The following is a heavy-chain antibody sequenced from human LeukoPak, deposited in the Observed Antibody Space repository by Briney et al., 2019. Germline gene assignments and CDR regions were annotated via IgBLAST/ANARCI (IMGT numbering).Heavy chain of an antibody. Sequence: GGSLRLSCVGSGFTFSTYWMTWVRQAPGKGLEWVANIKPDGSDKYFVDSVKGRFTISRDNSQNSLYLQMNSLRAEDTAVYYCAIRYSDYWGQGTLVTVSS. J-gene: IGHJ4*02. CDR3: AIRYSDY. CDR1: GFTFSTYW. CDR2: IKPDGSDK. D-gene: IGHD3-9*01. V-gene: IGHV3-7*01.